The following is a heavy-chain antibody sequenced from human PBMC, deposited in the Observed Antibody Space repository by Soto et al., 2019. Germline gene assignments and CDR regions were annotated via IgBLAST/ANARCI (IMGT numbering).Heavy chain of an antibody. D-gene: IGHD5-18*01. CDR1: GGSIRIGGYY. CDR2: IYYSGNT. CDR3: ARDRLMATAGTARHYFGLDV. J-gene: IGHJ6*02. Sequence: SETLSLTCTVSGGSIRIGGYYWSWVRQNPRRGLEWIGNIYYSGNTYYNPSLKSRLTISVDTSKNQFSLNLSSVTAADTAVYYCARDRLMATAGTARHYFGLDVWGQGTTVTVSS. V-gene: IGHV4-31*03.